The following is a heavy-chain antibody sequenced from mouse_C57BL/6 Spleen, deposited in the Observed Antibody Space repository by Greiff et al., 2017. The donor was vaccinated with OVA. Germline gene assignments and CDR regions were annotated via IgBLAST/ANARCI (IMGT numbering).Heavy chain of an antibody. CDR2: IRLKSDNYAT. V-gene: IGHV6-3*01. D-gene: IGHD2-4*01. CDR3: TGGIYYDYDGAY. J-gene: IGHJ3*01. Sequence: EVKVEESGGGLVQPGGSMKLSCVASGFTFSNYWMNWVRQSPEKGLEWVAQIRLKSDNYATHYAESVKGRFTISRDDSKSSVYLQMNNLRAEDTGIYYCTGGIYYDYDGAYWGQGTLVTVSA. CDR1: GFTFSNYW.